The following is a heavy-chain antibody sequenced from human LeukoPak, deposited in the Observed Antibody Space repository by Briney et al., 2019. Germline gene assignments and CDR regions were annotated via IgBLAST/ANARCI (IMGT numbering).Heavy chain of an antibody. CDR1: GYTFTSYD. Sequence: ASVKVSCKASGYTFTSYDINWVRQATGQGLEWLGWMNPNSGDTGYAQKFQGRVTITRNTAINTAYMELSRLRSEDTAVYYCARGYGAGRSPENSDYWGQGPLVTVSS. D-gene: IGHD3-10*01. CDR2: MNPNSGDT. V-gene: IGHV1-8*01. CDR3: ARGYGAGRSPENSDY. J-gene: IGHJ4*02.